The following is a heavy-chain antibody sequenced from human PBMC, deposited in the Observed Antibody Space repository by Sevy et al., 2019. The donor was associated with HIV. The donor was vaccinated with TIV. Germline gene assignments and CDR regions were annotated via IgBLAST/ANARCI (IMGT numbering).Heavy chain of an antibody. CDR2: IIPIFGTA. V-gene: IGHV1-69*06. D-gene: IGHD3-3*01. CDR3: ARGNVGTSPWSGYYYYYYMDV. Sequence: ASVKVSCKASGGTFGSYAISWVRQAPGQGLEWMGGIIPIFGTANYAQKFRGRVTITADKSTSTAYMELSSLRSEDTAVYYCARGNVGTSPWSGYYYYYYMDVWGKGTTVTVSS. CDR1: GGTFGSYA. J-gene: IGHJ6*03.